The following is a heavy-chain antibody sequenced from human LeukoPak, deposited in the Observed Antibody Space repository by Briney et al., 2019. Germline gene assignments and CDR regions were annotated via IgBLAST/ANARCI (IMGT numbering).Heavy chain of an antibody. V-gene: IGHV4-39*01. D-gene: IGHD3-9*01. CDR3: ARRVNDILTGGTFDY. Sequence: NSSETLFLTCTGSVVSISSTSYYWGWIRQPPGMGREWIGDIYSSVFTFYNPSLESRVTISVDTSKNQFSLKLRSVTAADTAMYYCARRVNDILTGGTFDYWGQGTLVPVSS. CDR2: IYSSVFT. CDR1: VVSISSTSYY. J-gene: IGHJ4*02.